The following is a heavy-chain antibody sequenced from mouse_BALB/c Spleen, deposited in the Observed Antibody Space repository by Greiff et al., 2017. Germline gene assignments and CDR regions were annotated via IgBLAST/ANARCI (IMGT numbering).Heavy chain of an antibody. CDR2: INPSTGYT. CDR1: GYTFTSYW. Sequence: QVQLQQSGTVLARPGASVKMSCKASGYTFTSYWMHWVKQRPGQGLEWIGYINPSTGYTEYNQKFKDKATLTADKSSSTAYMQLSSLTSEDSAVYYCASQAAPGFAYWGQGTLVTVSA. CDR3: ASQAAPGFAY. D-gene: IGHD3-1*01. V-gene: IGHV1-4*01. J-gene: IGHJ3*01.